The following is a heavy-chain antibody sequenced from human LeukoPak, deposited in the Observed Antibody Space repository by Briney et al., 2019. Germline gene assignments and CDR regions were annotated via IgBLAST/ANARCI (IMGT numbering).Heavy chain of an antibody. D-gene: IGHD6-13*01. J-gene: IGHJ3*02. CDR3: AREDQQLVRAFDI. V-gene: IGHV3-74*01. CDR2: INSDGSST. CDR1: GFTFSSYW. Sequence: GGPLRLSCAASGFTFSSYWMHWVRQAPGKGLVWVSRINSDGSSTSYADSVKGRFTISRDNAKNTLYLQMNSLRAEDTAVYYCAREDQQLVRAFDIWGQGTMVTVSS.